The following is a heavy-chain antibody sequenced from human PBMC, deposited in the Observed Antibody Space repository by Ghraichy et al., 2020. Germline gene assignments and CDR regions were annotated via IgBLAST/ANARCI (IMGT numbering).Heavy chain of an antibody. J-gene: IGHJ3*02. CDR3: ARDAWIFGVVIEDAFDI. V-gene: IGHV4-4*07. CDR2: IYTSGST. D-gene: IGHD3-3*01. CDR1: GGSISSYY. Sequence: SQTLSLTCTVSGGSISSYYWSWIRQPAGKGLEWIGRIYTSGSTNYNPSLKSRVTMSVDTSKNQFSLKLSSVTAADTAVYYCARDAWIFGVVIEDAFDIWGQGTMVTVSS.